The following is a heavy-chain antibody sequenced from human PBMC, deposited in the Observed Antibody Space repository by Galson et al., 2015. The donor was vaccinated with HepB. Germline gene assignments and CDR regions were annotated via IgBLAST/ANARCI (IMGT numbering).Heavy chain of an antibody. V-gene: IGHV3-48*04. CDR2: ISSGTTII. CDR1: TFIFNTSS. CDR3: VSLRGNDLKPLDY. Sequence: SLRHSCAASTFIFNTSSMNWVRQAPGKGLEWVSYISSGTTIIYYADSVKGRFTISRDNAKMSLYLQMNGLRAEDTAVYYCVSLRGNDLKPLDYWGQGTLVTVSS. D-gene: IGHD4-23*01. J-gene: IGHJ4*02.